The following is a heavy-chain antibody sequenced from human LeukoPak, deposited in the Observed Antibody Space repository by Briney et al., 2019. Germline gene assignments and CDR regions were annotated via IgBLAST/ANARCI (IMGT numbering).Heavy chain of an antibody. Sequence: ASVKVSCKASGYTFTSYGISWVRQAPGQGLEWMGWISAYNGNTNYAQKLQGRVTMTTDTSTSTAYMELRSLRSDDTAVYYCVREGYGDYASHDYYYYGMDVWGQGTTVTVSS. D-gene: IGHD4-17*01. CDR2: ISAYNGNT. J-gene: IGHJ6*02. CDR3: VREGYGDYASHDYYYYGMDV. V-gene: IGHV1-18*01. CDR1: GYTFTSYG.